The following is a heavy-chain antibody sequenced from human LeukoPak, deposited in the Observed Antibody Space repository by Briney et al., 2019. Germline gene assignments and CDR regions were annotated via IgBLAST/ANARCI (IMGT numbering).Heavy chain of an antibody. J-gene: IGHJ3*02. V-gene: IGHV1-58*01. CDR1: GLSFISSA. D-gene: IGHD2-15*01. CDR2: IVVGSGVT. Sequence: GTSVTVSCKASGLSFISSAVQWVRQARGQRLEWIGWIVVGSGVTNYAQKFLERVTITRDMSTSTVFMELSSLRSEDTALYYCAAEKRLYCSGGACYPDAFDIWGQGTMVTVSS. CDR3: AAEKRLYCSGGACYPDAFDI.